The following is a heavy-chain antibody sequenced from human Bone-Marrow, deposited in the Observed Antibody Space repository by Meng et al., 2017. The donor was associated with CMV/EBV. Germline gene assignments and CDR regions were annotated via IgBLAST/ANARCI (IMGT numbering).Heavy chain of an antibody. V-gene: IGHV3-11*06. J-gene: IGHJ4*02. Sequence: QGLLGESGGGLVKPGGSLRLSCAASGFTFSDYYMSWIRQAPGKGLEWVSYISSSSSYTNYADSVKGRFTISRDNAKNSLYLQMNSLRAEDTAVYYCARGGPQQLVPPFDYWGQGTLVTASS. CDR3: ARGGPQQLVPPFDY. D-gene: IGHD6-13*01. CDR2: ISSSSSYT. CDR1: GFTFSDYY.